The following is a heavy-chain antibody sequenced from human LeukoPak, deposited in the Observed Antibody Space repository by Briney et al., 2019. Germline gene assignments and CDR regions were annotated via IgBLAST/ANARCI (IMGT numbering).Heavy chain of an antibody. CDR2: ISYIGST. J-gene: IGHJ3*02. CDR1: DDSFSRHY. V-gene: IGHV4-59*11. CDR3: ARDLVTVTKGFDI. D-gene: IGHD4-17*01. Sequence: PSETLSLTCAVSDDSFSRHYWTWIRQPPGKGLEWIGYISYIGSTNYNPSLKSRVTISIDTSKNHFSLKLSSVTAADTAVYYCARDLVTVTKGFDIWGQGTMVSVSS.